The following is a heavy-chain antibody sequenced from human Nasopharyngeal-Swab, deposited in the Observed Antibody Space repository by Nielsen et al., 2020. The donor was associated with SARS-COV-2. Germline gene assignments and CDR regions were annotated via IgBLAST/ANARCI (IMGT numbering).Heavy chain of an antibody. CDR3: VRASGWYYFDF. D-gene: IGHD6-25*01. Sequence: SETLSLTCTVSGDPMPYRTSYWGWIRQPPGKGLERIGSIYYNGRMYDNPSLRSRLTVSVDKSKNQFSLQLSSVSAADTAVYFCVRASGWYYFDFWGQGMQVTVSS. CDR2: IYYNGRM. V-gene: IGHV4-39*01. CDR1: GDPMPYRTSY. J-gene: IGHJ4*02.